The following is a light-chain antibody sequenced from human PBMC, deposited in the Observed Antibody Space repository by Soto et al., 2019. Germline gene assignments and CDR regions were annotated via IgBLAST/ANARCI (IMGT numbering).Light chain of an antibody. V-gene: IGLV2-23*02. Sequence: QSVRAQPSSLSGSAGRWISMSCTRTSSDVGSYNFVSWYQQHPGEVPKVMIYEVSKRPSGVSDRFSGSKSGNTASLTISGLQAEDEADYYCCADAGRSTYVFGTGTKVTVL. CDR1: SSDVGSYNF. CDR2: EVS. J-gene: IGLJ1*01. CDR3: CADAGRSTYV.